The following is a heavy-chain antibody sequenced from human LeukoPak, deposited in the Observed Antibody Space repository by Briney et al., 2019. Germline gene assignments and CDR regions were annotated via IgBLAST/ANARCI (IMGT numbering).Heavy chain of an antibody. CDR1: GLTLSSNG. V-gene: IGHV3-33*01. Sequence: PGGSLRLSCAVSGLTLSSNGLHWVRQAPGRGLEWVAVIFYDGINKYYADSVKGRFTVSRDISSNTLYLQMSSLTAEDTAVYYCAREGGAVGALINYWGQGTLVTVSS. J-gene: IGHJ4*02. D-gene: IGHD1-26*01. CDR2: IFYDGINK. CDR3: AREGGAVGALINY.